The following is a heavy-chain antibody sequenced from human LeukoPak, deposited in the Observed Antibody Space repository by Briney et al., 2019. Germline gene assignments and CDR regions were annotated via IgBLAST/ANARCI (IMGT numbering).Heavy chain of an antibody. CDR2: IWYDGSNK. CDR1: GFTFSSYA. Sequence: PGGSLRLSCAASGFTFSSYAIHWVRQAPGKGLEWVAVIWYDGSNKYYADSVKGRFTISRDNSKNTLYLQMNSLRAEDTAVYYCARGDFRDILTGYYIVPKGAEYFQHWGQGTLVTVSS. D-gene: IGHD3-9*01. CDR3: ARGDFRDILTGYYIVPKGAEYFQH. J-gene: IGHJ1*01. V-gene: IGHV3-33*08.